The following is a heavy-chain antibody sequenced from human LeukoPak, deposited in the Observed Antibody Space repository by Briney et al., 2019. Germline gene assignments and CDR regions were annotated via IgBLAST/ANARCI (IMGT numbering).Heavy chain of an antibody. D-gene: IGHD3-10*01. J-gene: IGHJ6*03. V-gene: IGHV4-59*11. CDR3: ARADSANYYDSGRYFNYFYMDV. CDR1: GGSISSHY. Sequence: SETLSLTCTVSGGSISSHYWSWIRQPPGKGLEWIGYMYYSGSTKYNPSLKSRVTISVDTSKNQFSLKLSSVPAADTAVYFCARADSANYYDSGRYFNYFYMDVWGRGTTVTVSS. CDR2: MYYSGST.